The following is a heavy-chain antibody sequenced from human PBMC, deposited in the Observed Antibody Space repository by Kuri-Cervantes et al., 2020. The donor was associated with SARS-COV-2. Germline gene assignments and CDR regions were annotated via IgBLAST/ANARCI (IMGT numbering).Heavy chain of an antibody. CDR1: GFTFSSYS. D-gene: IGHD4-17*01. CDR2: ISSSSSYI. Sequence: GGSRRLSGAASGFTFSSYSMNWVRQDPGKGLEWVSSISSSSSYIYYADSVKGRFIISRDNAKNSLYLQMNSLRVEDTALYYCARAYGDYVFREGLDSWGQGTLVTVSS. J-gene: IGHJ4*02. CDR3: ARAYGDYVFREGLDS. V-gene: IGHV3-21*06.